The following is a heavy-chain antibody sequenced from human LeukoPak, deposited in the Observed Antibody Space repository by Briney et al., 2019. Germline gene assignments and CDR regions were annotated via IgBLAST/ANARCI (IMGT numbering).Heavy chain of an antibody. CDR3: ARERLSSGWYLDAFDI. Sequence: SQTLSLTFAISGDSVSSNSAAWNWIRQSPSRGLEWLGRTYYRSKWYNDYAVSVKSRITINPDTSKNQFSLQPNSVTPEDTAVYYCARERLSSGWYLDAFDIWGQGTMVTVSS. J-gene: IGHJ3*02. D-gene: IGHD6-19*01. CDR2: TYYRSKWYN. CDR1: GDSVSSNSAA. V-gene: IGHV6-1*01.